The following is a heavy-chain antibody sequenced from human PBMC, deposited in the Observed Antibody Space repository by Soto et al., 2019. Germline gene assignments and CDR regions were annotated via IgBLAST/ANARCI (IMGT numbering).Heavy chain of an antibody. CDR1: GFTFSSYA. J-gene: IGHJ6*02. Sequence: QVQLVESGGGVVQPGRSVRLSCAASGFTFSSYAMHWVRQAPGKGLEWVAVISYDGSNKYYAESVKSRFTISRDNSKNTLYLQMNSLRAEETAGYYCAREQLDYYYGMDVWGQGTTVTVSS. CDR2: ISYDGSNK. V-gene: IGHV3-30-3*01. CDR3: AREQLDYYYGMDV.